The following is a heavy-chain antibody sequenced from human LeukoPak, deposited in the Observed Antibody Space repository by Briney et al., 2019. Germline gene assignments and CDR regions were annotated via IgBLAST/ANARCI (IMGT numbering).Heavy chain of an antibody. CDR3: AREVGGGATNYFDY. Sequence: GGSLSLSCVASGFTFSSYAMSWVRQAPGKGLEWVSVIYSADSAYYADSVRGRFTISRDNSKNTLYLQMNSLRADDTAVYCCAREVGGGATNYFDYWGQGTLVTVSS. CDR1: GFTFSSYA. V-gene: IGHV3-53*01. J-gene: IGHJ4*02. CDR2: IYSADSA. D-gene: IGHD1-26*01.